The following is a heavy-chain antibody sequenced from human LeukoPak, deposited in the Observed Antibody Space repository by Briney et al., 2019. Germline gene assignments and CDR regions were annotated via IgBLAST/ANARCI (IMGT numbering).Heavy chain of an antibody. D-gene: IGHD3-10*01. CDR3: ARVFRITKTTGMDV. Sequence: PGGSLRLSCVASGFTFSNYVMHWVRQAPGKGLEWVALISYDGSNENYADSVKGRFTISRDNSENTLYLQMNSLRAEDTAVYYCARVFRITKTTGMDVWGQGTTVTVSS. CDR1: GFTFSNYV. V-gene: IGHV3-30-3*01. J-gene: IGHJ6*02. CDR2: ISYDGSNE.